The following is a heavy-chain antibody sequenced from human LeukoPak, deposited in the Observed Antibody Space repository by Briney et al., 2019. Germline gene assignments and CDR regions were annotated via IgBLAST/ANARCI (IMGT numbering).Heavy chain of an antibody. V-gene: IGHV3-53*01. Sequence: GGSLRLSCAASGLTVSRNYMSWVRQAPGKGLESVSVIYSGGSTYYADSVRGRFTISRDNSKDTLYLQMNSLRVEDTAVYYCARVGGHWGQGTLVTVSS. CDR3: ARVGGH. D-gene: IGHD3-10*01. J-gene: IGHJ4*02. CDR2: IYSGGST. CDR1: GLTVSRNY.